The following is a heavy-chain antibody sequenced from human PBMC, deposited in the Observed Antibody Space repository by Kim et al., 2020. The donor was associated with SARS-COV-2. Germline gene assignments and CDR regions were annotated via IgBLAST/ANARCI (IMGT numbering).Heavy chain of an antibody. CDR2: ISYDGSNK. J-gene: IGHJ4*02. CDR1: GFTFSSYG. Sequence: GGSLRLSCAASGFTFSSYGMHWVRQAPGKGLEWVAVISYDGSNKYYADSVKGRFTISRDNSKNTLYLQMNSLRPEDTAVYYCAKEGSSSWYRGENYFDYWGQGTLVTVSS. V-gene: IGHV3-30*18. CDR3: AKEGSSSWYRGENYFDY. D-gene: IGHD6-13*01.